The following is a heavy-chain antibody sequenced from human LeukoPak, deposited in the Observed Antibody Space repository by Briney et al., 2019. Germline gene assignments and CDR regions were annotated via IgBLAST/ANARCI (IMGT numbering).Heavy chain of an antibody. J-gene: IGHJ4*02. Sequence: QPGGFLRLSCAASGFTVSSNYMSWVRQAPGKGLEWVSVIYSGGCTYYADSVKGRFTISRDNSKNTLYLQMNSLRAEDTAVYYCARAGEVAAPFDYWGQGTLVTVSS. CDR2: IYSGGCT. CDR1: GFTVSSNY. D-gene: IGHD2-15*01. V-gene: IGHV3-53*01. CDR3: ARAGEVAAPFDY.